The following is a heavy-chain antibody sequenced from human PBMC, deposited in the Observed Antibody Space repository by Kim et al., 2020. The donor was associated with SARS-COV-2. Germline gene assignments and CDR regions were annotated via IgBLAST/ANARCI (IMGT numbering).Heavy chain of an antibody. Sequence: SLKSRVTISVDTSKNQFSLKLSAVTAADTAVYYCARTRITMIVVVTHFDYGGQGTLVTVSS. J-gene: IGHJ4*02. CDR3: ARTRITMIVVVTHFDY. V-gene: IGHV4-31*02. D-gene: IGHD3-22*01.